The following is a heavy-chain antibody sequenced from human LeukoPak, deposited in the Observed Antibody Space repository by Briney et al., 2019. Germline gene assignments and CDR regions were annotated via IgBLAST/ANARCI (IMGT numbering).Heavy chain of an antibody. Sequence: ASVKVSCKASGYAFTSYGITWVRQAPGQGLEWMGWISVYNGNTNYAQKLQGRVTMTTDTSTSTAYMELRSLRSDDTAVYYCARDSPGYSSSFDYWGQGTLVTVSS. CDR3: ARDSPGYSSSFDY. CDR1: GYAFTSYG. CDR2: ISVYNGNT. D-gene: IGHD6-13*01. V-gene: IGHV1-18*01. J-gene: IGHJ4*02.